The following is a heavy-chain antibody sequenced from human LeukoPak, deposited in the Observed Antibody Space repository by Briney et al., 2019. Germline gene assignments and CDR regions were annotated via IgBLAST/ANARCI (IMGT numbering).Heavy chain of an antibody. J-gene: IGHJ4*02. CDR3: ARRFLGYERSYDY. CDR1: GYSFTSYW. CDR2: IYPGDSDT. Sequence: GESLKISCKGSGYSFTSYWIGWVRQMPGKGLEWRGIIYPGDSDTRNSPSFQGQVTMSAKKSISTAYRQWSSLKASDTARYSCARRFLGYERSYDYWGQGTLVTVSS. V-gene: IGHV5-51*01. D-gene: IGHD2-2*01.